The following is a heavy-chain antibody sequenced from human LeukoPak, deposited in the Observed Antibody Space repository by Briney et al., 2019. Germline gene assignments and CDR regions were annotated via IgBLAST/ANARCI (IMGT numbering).Heavy chain of an antibody. CDR1: GGSISSHY. V-gene: IGHV4-59*11. CDR3: ARGAGWYDY. D-gene: IGHD6-19*01. J-gene: IGHJ4*02. Sequence: SETLSLTCAVSGGSISSHYWSWLRQPPGEGLEWIAYIHYTGRTNYNPSLKGRVTISVDTSNSQFSLNLNSVTAADTAVYYCARGAGWYDYWGQGTLVTVSS. CDR2: IHYTGRT.